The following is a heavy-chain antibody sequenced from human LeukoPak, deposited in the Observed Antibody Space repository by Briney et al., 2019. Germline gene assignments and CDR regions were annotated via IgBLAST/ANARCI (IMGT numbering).Heavy chain of an antibody. CDR2: IYYSGST. CDR3: ARQYCSSTSCYMSFDY. CDR1: GGSISSYY. Sequence: KPSETLSPTCTVSGGSISSYYWRWIRQPPGKGLEWIGYIYYSGSTNYNPSLKSRVTISVDTSKNQFSLKLSSVTAADTAVYYCARQYCSSTSCYMSFDYWGQGTLVTVSS. V-gene: IGHV4-59*01. J-gene: IGHJ4*02. D-gene: IGHD2-2*02.